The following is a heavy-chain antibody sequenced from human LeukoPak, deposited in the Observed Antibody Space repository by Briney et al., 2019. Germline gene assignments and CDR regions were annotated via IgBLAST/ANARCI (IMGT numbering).Heavy chain of an antibody. V-gene: IGHV1-18*01. CDR2: ISAYNGDT. D-gene: IGHD2-15*01. Sequence: ASVKVSCKASGYTFITYGTSWVRQAPGQRLEWMGWISAYNGDTKYEQKLQGRVTMTTDTSTSTAYMELRSLRSDDTAVYYCGRGPFCSGATCYSQYFDYWGQGTLVTVSS. J-gene: IGHJ4*02. CDR3: GRGPFCSGATCYSQYFDY. CDR1: GYTFITYG.